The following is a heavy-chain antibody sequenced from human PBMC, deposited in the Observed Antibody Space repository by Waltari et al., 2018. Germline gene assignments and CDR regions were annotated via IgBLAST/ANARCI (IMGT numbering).Heavy chain of an antibody. J-gene: IGHJ3*01. D-gene: IGHD3-10*01. CDR2: SSGPGGST. CDR3: ARDGRFRTDGFDV. CDR1: GFTFSAHA. Sequence: EVKLLESGGGLVQRGGSLRLSCEASGFTFSAHAMYWVRQFPGKGLEWVSASSGPGGSTYYPDSVKGRLTISRDNSRNTLYLQMDSLRAKDTAVYYCARDGRFRTDGFDVWGQGTMVTVSS. V-gene: IGHV3-23*01.